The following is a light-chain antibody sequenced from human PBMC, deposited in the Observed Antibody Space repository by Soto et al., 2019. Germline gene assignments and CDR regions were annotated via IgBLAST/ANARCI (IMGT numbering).Light chain of an antibody. Sequence: ETVLTQSPATVSLSPGDRATLPCRASQSVSSNKLAWYQQKPGQAPRLLIYGASSRATGIPDRFSGSGSGTDFTLTISRLEPEDFAVYYCQQYGSSPPLTFGGGTKVDI. CDR2: GAS. CDR3: QQYGSSPPLT. V-gene: IGKV3-20*01. CDR1: QSVSSNK. J-gene: IGKJ4*01.